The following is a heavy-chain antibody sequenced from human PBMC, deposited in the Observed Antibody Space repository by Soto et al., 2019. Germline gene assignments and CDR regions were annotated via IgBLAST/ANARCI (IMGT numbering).Heavy chain of an antibody. CDR2: IIPILGIA. V-gene: IGHV1-69*02. Sequence: SSVKVSCKASGGTFSSYTISWVRQAPGQGLEWMGRIIPILGIANYAQKFQGRVTITADKSTSTAYMELSSLRSEDTAVYYCARVGGVCSGGSCYVGYWGQGTLVTVSS. CDR1: GGTFSSYT. J-gene: IGHJ4*02. D-gene: IGHD2-15*01. CDR3: ARVGGVCSGGSCYVGY.